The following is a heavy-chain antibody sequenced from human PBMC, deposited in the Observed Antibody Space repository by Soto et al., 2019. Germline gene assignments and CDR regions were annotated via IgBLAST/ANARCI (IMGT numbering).Heavy chain of an antibody. V-gene: IGHV1-69*13. J-gene: IGHJ6*02. D-gene: IGHD6-13*01. CDR1: GGTFSSYA. CDR2: IIPIFGTA. CDR3: ARWGSGEQQLDRISVPYGMDV. Sequence: GASVKVSCKASGGTFSSYAISLVRQAPGQGLEWMGGIIPIFGTANYAQKFQGRVTITADESTSTAYMELSSLRSEDTAVYYCARWGSGEQQLDRISVPYGMDVWGQGTTVTVSS.